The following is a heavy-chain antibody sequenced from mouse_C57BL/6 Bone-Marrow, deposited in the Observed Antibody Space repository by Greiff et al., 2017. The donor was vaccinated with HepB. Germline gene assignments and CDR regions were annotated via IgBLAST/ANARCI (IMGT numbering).Heavy chain of an antibody. CDR1: GYTFTSYW. V-gene: IGHV1-55*01. D-gene: IGHD1-1*01. CDR3: AREGGIITTVVGEFAY. Sequence: VQLQQPGAELVKPGASVKMSCKASGYTFTSYWITWVKQRPGQGLEWIGDIYPGSGSTNYNEKFKSKATLTVDTSSSTAYMQLSSLTSEDSAVYYCAREGGIITTVVGEFAYWGKGTLVTVSA. CDR2: IYPGSGST. J-gene: IGHJ3*01.